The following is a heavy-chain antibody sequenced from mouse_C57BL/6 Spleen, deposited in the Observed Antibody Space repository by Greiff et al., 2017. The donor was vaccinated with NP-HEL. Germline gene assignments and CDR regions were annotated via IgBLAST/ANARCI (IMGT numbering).Heavy chain of an antibody. J-gene: IGHJ2*01. CDR1: GYAFSSSW. CDR3: ARSGYYGSSYYFDY. Sequence: VQLQQSGPELVKPGASVKISCKASGYAFSSSWMNWVKQRPGKGLEWIGRIYPGDGDTNYNGKFKGKATLTADKSSSTAYMQLSSLTSEDSAVYCCARSGYYGSSYYFDYWGQGTTLTVSS. D-gene: IGHD1-1*01. CDR2: IYPGDGDT. V-gene: IGHV1-82*01.